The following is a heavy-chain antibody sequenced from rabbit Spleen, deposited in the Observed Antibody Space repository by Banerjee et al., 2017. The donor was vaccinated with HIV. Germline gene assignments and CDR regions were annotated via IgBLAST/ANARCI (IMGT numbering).Heavy chain of an antibody. D-gene: IGHD1-1*01. CDR2: IYTGNVKT. J-gene: IGHJ4*01. CDR3: ARDRESRDSGLYFDL. Sequence: QEQLVESGGGLVKPGGSLKLSCKASGFDVSNYGVTWVRQAPGKGLEWIGCIYTGNVKTYYASWAKGRFTISKTSPTTMTLQIISLTAADTATYFCARDRESRDSGLYFDLWGPGTLVTVS. V-gene: IGHV1S45*01. CDR1: GFDVSNYG.